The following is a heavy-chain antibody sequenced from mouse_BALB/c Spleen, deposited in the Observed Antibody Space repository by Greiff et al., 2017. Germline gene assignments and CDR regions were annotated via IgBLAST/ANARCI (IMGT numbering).Heavy chain of an antibody. D-gene: IGHD1-2*01. CDR2: ISSGSSTI. V-gene: IGHV5-17*02. Sequence: EVQLVESGGGLVQPGGSRKLSCAASGFTFSSFGMHWVRQAPEKGLEWVAYISSGSSTIYYADTVKGRFTISRDNPKNTLFLQMTSLRSEDTAMYYCAREGLGYYGYGFAYWGQGTLVTVSA. J-gene: IGHJ3*01. CDR1: GFTFSSFG. CDR3: AREGLGYYGYGFAY.